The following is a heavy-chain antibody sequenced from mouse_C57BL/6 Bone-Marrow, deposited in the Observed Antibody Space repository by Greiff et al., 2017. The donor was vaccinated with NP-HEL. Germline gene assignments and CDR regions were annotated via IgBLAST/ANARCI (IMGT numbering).Heavy chain of an antibody. CDR2: IYPGGGYT. J-gene: IGHJ2*01. V-gene: IGHV1-63*01. D-gene: IGHD1-1*01. Sequence: QVQLQQSGAELVRPGTSVKMSCKASGYTFTNYWIGWAKQRPGHGLEWIGDIYPGGGYTNYNEKFKGQATLTADKSSSTAYMQFSSLTSEDSAIYYCARSKSSYRGPYYFDYWGQGTTLTVSS. CDR1: GYTFTNYW. CDR3: ARSKSSYRGPYYFDY.